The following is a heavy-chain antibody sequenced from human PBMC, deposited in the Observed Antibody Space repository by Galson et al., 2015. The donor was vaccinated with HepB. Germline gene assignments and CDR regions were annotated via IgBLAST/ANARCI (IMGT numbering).Heavy chain of an antibody. CDR2: ISSSSSYT. D-gene: IGHD4-23*01. CDR3: ATRGGNGAFDI. J-gene: IGHJ3*02. Sequence: SLRLSCAASGFTFSDYYMSWIRQAPGKGLEWVSYISSSSSYTNYADSVKGRFTISRDNAKNSLYLQMNSLRAEDTAVYYCATRGGNGAFDIWGQGTMVTVSP. V-gene: IGHV3-11*06. CDR1: GFTFSDYY.